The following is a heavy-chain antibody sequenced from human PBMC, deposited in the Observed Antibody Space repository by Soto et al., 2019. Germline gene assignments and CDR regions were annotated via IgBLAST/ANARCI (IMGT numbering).Heavy chain of an antibody. CDR3: ARESGVGYCSSTSCYTFFDY. D-gene: IGHD2-2*02. Sequence: SETLSLTCAVSGGSISSSNWWSWVRQPPGKGLEWIGEIYHSGSTNYNPSLKSRVTISVDKSKNQFSLKLSSVTAADTAVYYCARESGVGYCSSTSCYTFFDYWGKGTLVTVSS. CDR2: IYHSGST. CDR1: GGSISSSNW. J-gene: IGHJ4*02. V-gene: IGHV4-4*02.